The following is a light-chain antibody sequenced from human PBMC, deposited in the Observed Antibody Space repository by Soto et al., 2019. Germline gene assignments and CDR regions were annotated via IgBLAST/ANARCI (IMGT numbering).Light chain of an antibody. J-gene: IGKJ2*01. CDR1: QTISSW. V-gene: IGKV1-39*01. Sequence: DIQMTQSPSTLSGSVGDRVTITCRASQTISSWLAWYQQKPGKAPKLLIYAASSLQSGVPSRFSGSGSGTDFTLAISSLQPEDFTTYYCQQSYSTPYTFGQGTKLEIK. CDR2: AAS. CDR3: QQSYSTPYT.